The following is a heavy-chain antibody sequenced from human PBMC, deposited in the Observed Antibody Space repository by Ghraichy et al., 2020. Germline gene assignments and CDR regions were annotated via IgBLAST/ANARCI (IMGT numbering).Heavy chain of an antibody. Sequence: SETLSLTCTVSGGSISSYYWSWIRQPPGKGLEWIGYIYYSGSTNYNPSLKSRVTISVDTSKNQFSLKLSSVTAADTAVYYCARLRTRATGLDFDYWGQGTLVTVSS. CDR1: GGSISSYY. V-gene: IGHV4-59*01. J-gene: IGHJ4*02. CDR2: IYYSGST. D-gene: IGHD1-26*01. CDR3: ARLRTRATGLDFDY.